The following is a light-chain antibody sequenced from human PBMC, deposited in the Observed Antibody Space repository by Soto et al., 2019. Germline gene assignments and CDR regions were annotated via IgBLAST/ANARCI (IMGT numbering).Light chain of an antibody. Sequence: IVLTQSPGTLPLSPGERATLYCRASQYVSSATVAWYQQRPGQAPRLLIYGASNRATGVPDRFSGGGSGTDFTLTISRLEPEDVAVYYCQHYGTTFGPGTKVEIK. CDR1: QYVSSAT. CDR2: GAS. J-gene: IGKJ1*01. V-gene: IGKV3-20*01. CDR3: QHYGTT.